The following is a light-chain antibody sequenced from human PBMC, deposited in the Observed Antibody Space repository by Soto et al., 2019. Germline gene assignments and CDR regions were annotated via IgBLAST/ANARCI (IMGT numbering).Light chain of an antibody. J-gene: IGKJ5*01. Sequence: EIVLTQSPCTLSFSPGERATLSCRASQSVSSTYLAWYQQKPGQAPRLLIYDASNRATGIHAMFSGSGSGADFTLTISSLESEDFAVYYCQQRSNWPITFGQGTRLEI. CDR2: DAS. CDR3: QQRSNWPIT. CDR1: QSVSSTY. V-gene: IGKV3D-20*02.